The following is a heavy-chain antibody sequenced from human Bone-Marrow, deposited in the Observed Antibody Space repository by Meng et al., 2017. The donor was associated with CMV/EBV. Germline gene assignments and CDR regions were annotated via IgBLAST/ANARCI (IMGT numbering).Heavy chain of an antibody. CDR2: IADDGSNT. J-gene: IGHJ4*02. V-gene: IGHV3-30*18. CDR1: GFNFSSYG. D-gene: IGHD6-19*01. Sequence: SWGASGFNFSSYGMRWVRQAPGKGLEWVAVIADDGSNTYYADSVKGRFTISRDNSKNTLYLKMNSLRAEDTAVYYCAKDWSVAGNFDYWGQGTLVTVSS. CDR3: AKDWSVAGNFDY.